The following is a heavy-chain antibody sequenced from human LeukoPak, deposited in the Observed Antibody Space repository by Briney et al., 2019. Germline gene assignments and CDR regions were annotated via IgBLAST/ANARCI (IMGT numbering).Heavy chain of an antibody. CDR2: IYYSGST. CDR1: GGSISSYY. V-gene: IGHV4-59*01. Sequence: SETLSLTCTVSGGSISSYYWSWIRQPPGEGREWIGYIYYSGSTNYNPSLKSRVTISVDTSKNQFSLKLSSVTAADTAVYYCARRGVVTEFDYWGQGTLVTVSS. D-gene: IGHD4-23*01. J-gene: IGHJ4*02. CDR3: ARRGVVTEFDY.